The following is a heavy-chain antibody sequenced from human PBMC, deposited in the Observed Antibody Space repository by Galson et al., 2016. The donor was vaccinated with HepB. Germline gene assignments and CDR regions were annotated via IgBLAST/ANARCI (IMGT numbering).Heavy chain of an antibody. J-gene: IGHJ4*02. CDR1: GFTFSDYY. CDR2: ISSSGSGI. D-gene: IGHD2-15*01. CDR3: AGDCSGEWCYQDF. V-gene: IGHV3-11*01. Sequence: SLRLSCAASGFTFSDYYMSWIRQAPGKGLEWVSYISSSGSGIYYADSVKGRFTISRDNAKNSVYLQMNSLRAEDTAVYYCAGDCSGEWCYQDFWGQGTLVTVSS.